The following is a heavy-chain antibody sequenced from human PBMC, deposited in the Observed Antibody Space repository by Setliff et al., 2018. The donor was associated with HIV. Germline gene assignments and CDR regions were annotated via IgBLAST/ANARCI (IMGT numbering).Heavy chain of an antibody. CDR1: GYTFNDNY. D-gene: IGHD3-22*01. CDR3: ARGADHFDTSGYYSFFDP. V-gene: IGHV1-2*06. Sequence: ASVKVSCKASGYTFNDNYIPWVRQAPGQGLEWMGRISPDIGDTNYAQMFHGRVTMTRDTSISTVYMELSSLKSDDTAVYYCARGADHFDTSGYYSFFDPWGQGTLVTVSS. CDR2: ISPDIGDT. J-gene: IGHJ5*02.